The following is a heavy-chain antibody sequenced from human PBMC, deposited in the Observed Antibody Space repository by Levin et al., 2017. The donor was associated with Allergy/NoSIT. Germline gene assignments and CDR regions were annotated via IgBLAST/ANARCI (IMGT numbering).Heavy chain of an antibody. V-gene: IGHV3-43*01. D-gene: IGHD5-12*01. Sequence: LSLTCAASGFTFDDYTMHWVRQAPGKGLEWVSLISWDGGSTYYADSVKGRFTISRDNSKNSLYLQMNSLRTEDTALYYCAKVLNPYSGYEPPGDWGQGTLVTVSS. CDR2: ISWDGGST. J-gene: IGHJ4*02. CDR1: GFTFDDYT. CDR3: AKVLNPYSGYEPPGD.